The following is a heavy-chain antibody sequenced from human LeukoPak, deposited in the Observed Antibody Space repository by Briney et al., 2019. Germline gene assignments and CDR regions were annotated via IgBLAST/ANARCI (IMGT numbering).Heavy chain of an antibody. V-gene: IGHV6-1*01. CDR1: GDSVSSNIAA. CDR2: TYYTSKWYN. CDR3: AREFKNWFDS. Sequence: SQTPSLTCAISGDSVSSNIAAWNWIRQSPSRGLEWLGRTYYTSKWYNDYAVSVKSRITINPDTSKNQFSLHLNSVTPEDSAVYYCAREFKNWFDSWGQGTLVTVSS. J-gene: IGHJ5*01.